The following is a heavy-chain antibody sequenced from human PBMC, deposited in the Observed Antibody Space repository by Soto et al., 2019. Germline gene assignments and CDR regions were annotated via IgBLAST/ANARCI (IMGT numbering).Heavy chain of an antibody. CDR3: ARENNVLPGGYFDY. J-gene: IGHJ4*02. CDR2: IYYSGST. Sequence: SETLSLTCTVSGGSISSYYWSWIRQPPGKGLEWIGYIYYSGSTNYNPSLKSRVTISVDTSKNQFSLRLSSVTAADTAVYYCARENNVLPGGYFDYWGQGTLVTVSS. CDR1: GGSISSYY. D-gene: IGHD3-10*01. V-gene: IGHV4-59*12.